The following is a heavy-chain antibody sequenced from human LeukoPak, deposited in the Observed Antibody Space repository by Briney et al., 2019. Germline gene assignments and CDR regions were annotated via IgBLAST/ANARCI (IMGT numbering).Heavy chain of an antibody. CDR3: ARDRSSGYDY. Sequence: PSETLSLTCTVSGGSISSYYWSWIRQPPGKGLEWIGYIYYSGSTNYNPSLESRFTISVDTSKNQFSLKLSSVTAADTAVYYCARDRSSGYDYWGQGTLVTVSS. CDR2: IYYSGST. J-gene: IGHJ4*02. D-gene: IGHD5-12*01. V-gene: IGHV4-59*01. CDR1: GGSISSYY.